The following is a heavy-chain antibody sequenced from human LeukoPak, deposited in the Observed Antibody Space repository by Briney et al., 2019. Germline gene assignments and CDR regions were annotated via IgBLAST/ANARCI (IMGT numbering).Heavy chain of an antibody. Sequence: GGSLRLSCAASGFTFSSYGMSWVRQAPGKGLEWVSAISGSGGSTYYADSVKGRFTISRVNSKNTLYLQMNSLRAEDTAVYYCARRAGDYSHPYDYWGQGTLVTVSS. CDR3: ARRAGDYSHPYDY. V-gene: IGHV3-23*01. D-gene: IGHD3-22*01. J-gene: IGHJ4*02. CDR1: GFTFSSYG. CDR2: ISGSGGST.